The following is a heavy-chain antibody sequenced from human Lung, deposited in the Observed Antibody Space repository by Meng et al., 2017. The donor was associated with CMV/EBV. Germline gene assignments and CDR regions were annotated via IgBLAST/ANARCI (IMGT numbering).Heavy chain of an antibody. CDR2: IPHRGSS. D-gene: IGHD3-10*01. J-gene: IGHJ4*02. V-gene: IGHV4-4*02. CDR3: LRRSGGSV. Sequence: VQLREAGPAPVKPTGALHLTCAVSGDSITNHNWWAWVRQTPGKGLEWIGEIPHRGSSAYIPSLKSRVSMSIDKPKNQFSLKLTSVTAADTAVYHCLRRSGGSVWGQGTLVTVSS. CDR1: GDSITNHNW.